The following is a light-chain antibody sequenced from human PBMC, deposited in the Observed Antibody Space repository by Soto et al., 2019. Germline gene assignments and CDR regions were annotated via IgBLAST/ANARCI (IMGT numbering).Light chain of an antibody. CDR2: GAS. J-gene: IGKJ1*01. CDR3: QQYNNWPRT. Sequence: EIVMTQSPPTLSVSPGERATLSCRASQSVSSNLAWYQQKPDQAPMLLIYGASTRATGIPAMVSGSGSGTEFTLTISSLQSEDFAVYYCQQYNNWPRTCGQGTKVEI. CDR1: QSVSSN. V-gene: IGKV3-15*01.